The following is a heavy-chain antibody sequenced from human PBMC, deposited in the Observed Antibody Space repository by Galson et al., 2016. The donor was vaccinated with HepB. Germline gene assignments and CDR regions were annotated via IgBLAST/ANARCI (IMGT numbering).Heavy chain of an antibody. CDR3: ARDGAGAMREQLVYYYYYGMDV. J-gene: IGHJ6*02. CDR2: IKQDGSEK. D-gene: IGHD6-13*01. Sequence: SLRLSCAASGFTFSSYWMSWVRQAPGKGLEWVANIKQDGSEKYYVDSVKGRFTISRDNAKNSLYLQMNSLRAEDTAVYYCARDGAGAMREQLVYYYYYGMDVWGQGTTVTVSS. V-gene: IGHV3-7*01. CDR1: GFTFSSYW.